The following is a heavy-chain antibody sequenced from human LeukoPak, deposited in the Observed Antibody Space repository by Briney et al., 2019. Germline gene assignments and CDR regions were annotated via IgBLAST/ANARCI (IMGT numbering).Heavy chain of an antibody. Sequence: RASETLSLTCTVSGGSISSGDYYWSWIRQPPGKGLEWIGYIYYSGSTYYNPSLNSRVTISVDTSKNQFSLKLSSVTAADTAVYYCARDKRRGYYFDYWGQGTLVTVSS. J-gene: IGHJ4*02. D-gene: IGHD3-16*01. CDR2: IYYSGST. V-gene: IGHV4-30-4*01. CDR1: GGSISSGDYY. CDR3: ARDKRRGYYFDY.